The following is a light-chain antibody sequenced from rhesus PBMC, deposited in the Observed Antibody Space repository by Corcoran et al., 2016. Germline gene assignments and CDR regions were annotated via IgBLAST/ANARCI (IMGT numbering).Light chain of an antibody. V-gene: IGKV3-53*01. Sequence: QVILTQSPATLSLSPGERATLSCRASQSVSRSLAWYQQKPGQAPRLLIYGASSRATDIPDRFSDSGAGTDFTITISKLEPEDFAVYYCQKYSSSPYSFGQGTKLEI. CDR2: GAS. CDR3: QKYSSSPYS. CDR1: QSVSRS. J-gene: IGKJ2*01.